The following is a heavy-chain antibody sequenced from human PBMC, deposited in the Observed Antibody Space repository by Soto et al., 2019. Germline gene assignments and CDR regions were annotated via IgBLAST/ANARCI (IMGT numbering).Heavy chain of an antibody. J-gene: IGHJ4*02. V-gene: IGHV4-4*02. D-gene: IGHD4-17*01. Sequence: PSETLSLTCAVSGGSISSSNWWSWVRQPPGKGLEWIGEIYHSGNTNYNPSLKSRVTMAVDKSRNQFSLKLSSVTAADTAVYYCARRYGASFDYWGQGTLVTVSS. CDR1: GGSISSSNW. CDR3: ARRYGASFDY. CDR2: IYHSGNT.